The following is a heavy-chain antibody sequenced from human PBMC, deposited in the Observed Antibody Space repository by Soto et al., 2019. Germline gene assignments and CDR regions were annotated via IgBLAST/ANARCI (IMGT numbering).Heavy chain of an antibody. D-gene: IGHD3-16*01. CDR1: GLTFSRYA. CDR3: AKVGWGAAFYYYGLDV. CDR2: ISGTGEST. V-gene: IGHV3-23*01. Sequence: PGGSLRLSCSASGLTFSRYAISWVRQAPGKGLEWVSCISGTGESTYYADTVKGRFTISRDNSKNTVYLHMKSLRAEDTAVYYCAKVGWGAAFYYYGLDVWGQGTTVTVSS. J-gene: IGHJ6*02.